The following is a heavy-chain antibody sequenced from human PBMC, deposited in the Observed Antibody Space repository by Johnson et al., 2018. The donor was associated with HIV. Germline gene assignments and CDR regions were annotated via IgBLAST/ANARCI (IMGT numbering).Heavy chain of an antibody. Sequence: QVQLVESGGGVVQPGRSLRLSCAASGFTFSSNAMHWVRQAPGKGLEWVAFISSDGNNKYHADSVKGRFTISRDNSKNTLYLQMNSLRGEDTAVYYCARGDIGWNDDFAFDIWGQGTMVTVSS. V-gene: IGHV3-30*03. CDR1: GFTFSSNA. CDR3: ARGDIGWNDDFAFDI. J-gene: IGHJ3*02. D-gene: IGHD1-1*01. CDR2: ISSDGNNK.